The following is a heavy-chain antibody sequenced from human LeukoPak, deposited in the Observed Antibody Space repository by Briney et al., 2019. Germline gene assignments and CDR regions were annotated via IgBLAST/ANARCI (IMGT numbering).Heavy chain of an antibody. D-gene: IGHD4-17*01. V-gene: IGHV3-23*01. J-gene: IGHJ4*02. CDR1: GFMFSNFA. CDR2: IYYSGGNT. Sequence: GGSLRLSCAASGFMFSNFAMSWVRQAPGKGLEWVSTIYYSGGNTYSADSVKGRFTISRDNAKNTLYLQMNSLRAEDTAVYYCAREGDHGAPEFWGQGTLVTVSS. CDR3: AREGDHGAPEF.